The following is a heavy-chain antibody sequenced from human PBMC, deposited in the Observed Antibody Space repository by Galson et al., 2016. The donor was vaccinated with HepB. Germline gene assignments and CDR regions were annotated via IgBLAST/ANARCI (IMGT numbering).Heavy chain of an antibody. Sequence: SETLSLTCAVSGGSFTGYYWSWVRQPPGKGLEWIGEAIHSGRTKYNPSLKSRVTITVDTSNNQFSLKLDSVTAADTALYFCTRGGCSGGSCYWGGRSEYWGPGTLVTVSS. CDR1: GGSFTGYY. CDR2: AIHSGRT. CDR3: TRGGCSGGSCYWGGRSEY. J-gene: IGHJ4*02. D-gene: IGHD2-15*01. V-gene: IGHV4-34*01.